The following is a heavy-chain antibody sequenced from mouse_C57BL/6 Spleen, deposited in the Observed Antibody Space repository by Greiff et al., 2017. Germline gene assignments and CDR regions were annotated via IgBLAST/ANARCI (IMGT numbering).Heavy chain of an antibody. V-gene: IGHV1-15*01. Sequence: QVQLQQSGAELVRPGASVTLSCKASGYTFTDYEMHWVKQTPVHGLEWIGAIDPETGGTAYNQKFKGKAILTADKSSSTAYMELRSLTSEDSAVYYCTREGSSYLGNYWGQGTTLTVSS. CDR2: IDPETGGT. J-gene: IGHJ2*01. CDR1: GYTFTDYE. CDR3: TREGSSYLGNY. D-gene: IGHD1-1*01.